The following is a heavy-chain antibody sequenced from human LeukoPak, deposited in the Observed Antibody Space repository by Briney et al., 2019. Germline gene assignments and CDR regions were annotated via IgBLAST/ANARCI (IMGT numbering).Heavy chain of an antibody. D-gene: IGHD3-22*01. CDR3: ARDIEDSSGFFDDAFDI. CDR1: GFTFSSYA. V-gene: IGHV3-53*01. Sequence: GGSLRLSCAASGFTFSSYAMSWVRQAPGKGLEWVSVIYSGGSTYYADSVKGRFTISRDNSKNTLYLQMNSLRAEDTAVYYCARDIEDSSGFFDDAFDIWGQGTMVTVSS. J-gene: IGHJ3*02. CDR2: IYSGGST.